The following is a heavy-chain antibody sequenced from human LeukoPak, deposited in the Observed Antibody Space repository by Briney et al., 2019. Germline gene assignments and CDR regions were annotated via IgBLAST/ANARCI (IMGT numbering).Heavy chain of an antibody. CDR3: ASGSCGGGRCYLDPEY. CDR1: GFTFSSYW. J-gene: IGHJ4*02. CDR2: INNDGSIT. Sequence: GGSLRLPCAASGFTFSSYWMHRVRQAPGKALVWVSRINNDGSITGYADSVEGRFTISRDNAKNTLFLQMNSLRAEDTAVYYCASGSCGGGRCYLDPEYWGQGTLVTVSS. V-gene: IGHV3-74*01. D-gene: IGHD2-15*01.